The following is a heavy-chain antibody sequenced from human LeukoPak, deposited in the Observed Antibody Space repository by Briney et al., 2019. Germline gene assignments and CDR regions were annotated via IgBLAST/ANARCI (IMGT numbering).Heavy chain of an antibody. CDR2: ISGSGGST. J-gene: IGHJ6*02. CDR3: PKDLSSYYYGSGSYYTASMDV. Sequence: GGSLRLSCAASGFTFNNYAMSWVRQAPGKGLEWLSGISGSGGSTYYAGSVKGRFTISRDNSKNTLYLQMNSLRAEDTAVYYCPKDLSSYYYGSGSYYTASMDVWGQGTTVTASS. CDR1: GFTFNNYA. V-gene: IGHV3-23*01. D-gene: IGHD3-10*01.